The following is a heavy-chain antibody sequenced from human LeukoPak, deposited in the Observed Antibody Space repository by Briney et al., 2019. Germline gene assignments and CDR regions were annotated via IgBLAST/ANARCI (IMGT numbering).Heavy chain of an antibody. J-gene: IGHJ4*02. CDR3: ARPPSRGYSSSFEY. D-gene: IGHD2-2*03. Sequence: GESLKISCEGSGYSFPTYWIAWGRPMSGKGLEWMGIIYPDESNIRYSPSFQGQVTISADKSTSTAYLQWSSLKASDTAMYYCARPPSRGYSSSFEYWGQGTLVTVSS. CDR2: IYPDESNI. CDR1: GYSFPTYW. V-gene: IGHV5-51*01.